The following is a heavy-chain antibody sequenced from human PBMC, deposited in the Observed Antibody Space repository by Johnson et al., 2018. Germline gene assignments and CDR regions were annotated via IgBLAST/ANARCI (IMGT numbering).Heavy chain of an antibody. J-gene: IGHJ4*02. V-gene: IGHV3-66*02. Sequence: VQLVESGGGLVQPGGSLRLSCAASGFPVSTNYMKWVRPAPGNGLEWVSGIYSGGSAYYAGSVKGRFTLSRDNSKNPMYLQMNSLKAEDTAVYYCAREGYRGFDYWGQGTLVTVSS. CDR1: GFPVSTNY. D-gene: IGHD5-12*01. CDR3: AREGYRGFDY. CDR2: IYSGGSA.